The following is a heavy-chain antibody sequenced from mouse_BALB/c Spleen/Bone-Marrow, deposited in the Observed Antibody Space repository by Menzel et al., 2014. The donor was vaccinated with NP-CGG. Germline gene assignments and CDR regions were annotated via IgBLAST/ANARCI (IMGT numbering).Heavy chain of an antibody. CDR3: ASYYRYSFDY. CDR2: IDPANGNT. Sequence: EVQLQQSGAVLVKPGASVKLSCTGSGFNIKDTYMHWVKQRPEQGLEWIGRIDPANGNTKYDPKFQGKATITADTSSNTAYLQLSSLTSEDTAVYYCASYYRYSFDYWGQGTTLTVSS. CDR1: GFNIKDTY. V-gene: IGHV14-3*02. D-gene: IGHD2-14*01. J-gene: IGHJ2*01.